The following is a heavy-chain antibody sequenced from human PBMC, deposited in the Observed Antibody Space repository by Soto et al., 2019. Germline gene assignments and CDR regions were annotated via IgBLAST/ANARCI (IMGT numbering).Heavy chain of an antibody. J-gene: IGHJ6*02. CDR2: IYYSGST. V-gene: IGHV4-30-4*01. Sequence: LSRTCTVSGGSISSGDYYWSWIRQPPGKGLEWIGYIYYSGSTYYNPSLKSRVTISVDTSKNQFSLKLSSVTAADTAVYYCARDLGPVGHDFWSGYPSSDYYYGMDVWGQGTTVTVSS. D-gene: IGHD3-3*01. CDR3: ARDLGPVGHDFWSGYPSSDYYYGMDV. CDR1: GGSISSGDYY.